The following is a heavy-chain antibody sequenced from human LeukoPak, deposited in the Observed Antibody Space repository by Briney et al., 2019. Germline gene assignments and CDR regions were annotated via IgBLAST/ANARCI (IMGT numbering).Heavy chain of an antibody. J-gene: IGHJ4*02. Sequence: SETLSLTCTVSGGSISSYYWSWIRQPPGKGLEWIGYIYYSGSTNYNPSLKSRVTISVDTSKNQFSLKLSSVTAADTAVYYCARGPPNFGGYVSDYWGQGTLVTVSS. CDR3: ARGPPNFGGYVSDY. CDR1: GGSISSYY. V-gene: IGHV4-59*01. CDR2: IYYSGST. D-gene: IGHD5-12*01.